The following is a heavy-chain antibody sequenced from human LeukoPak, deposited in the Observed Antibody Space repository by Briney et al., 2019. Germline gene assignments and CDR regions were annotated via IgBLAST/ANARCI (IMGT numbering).Heavy chain of an antibody. J-gene: IGHJ4*02. V-gene: IGHV1-46*01. Sequence: GASVKVSCKASGYTFTSYYMHWVRQAPGQGLEWMGIINPSGGSTSYVQKFQGRVTMTRDTSTSTVYMELSSLRSEDTAVYYCAREDGGRDGYNPNFDYWGQGTLVTVSS. CDR1: GYTFTSYY. CDR3: AREDGGRDGYNPNFDY. D-gene: IGHD5-24*01. CDR2: INPSGGST.